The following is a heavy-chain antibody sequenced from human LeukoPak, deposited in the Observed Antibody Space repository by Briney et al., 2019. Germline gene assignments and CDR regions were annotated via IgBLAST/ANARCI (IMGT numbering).Heavy chain of an antibody. D-gene: IGHD3-22*01. Sequence: SQTLSLTCTVSGGSISGGDYYWSWIRQPPGKGLEWIGYIYYSGSTYYNPSLKSRVTISVDTSKNQFSLKLSSVTAADTAVYYCARDRTRFYYYDSSGYTRYFDLWGRGTLVTVSS. V-gene: IGHV4-30-4*01. CDR2: IYYSGST. CDR1: GGSISGGDYY. J-gene: IGHJ2*01. CDR3: ARDRTRFYYYDSSGYTRYFDL.